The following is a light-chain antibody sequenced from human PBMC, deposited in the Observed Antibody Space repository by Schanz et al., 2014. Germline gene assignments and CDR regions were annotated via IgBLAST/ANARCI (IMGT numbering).Light chain of an antibody. J-gene: IGKJ1*01. CDR1: QSVTSY. Sequence: EIVLTQSPGTLSLSPGERATLSCRASQSVTSYLAWYQQKPGQAPRLLIYGASTRATGIPDRFRGSGSGTDFTLTISRLEPEDFAVYYCQQRSNWPLPWTFGQGTKVEIK. CDR3: QQRSNWPLPWT. V-gene: IGKV3-11*01. CDR2: GAS.